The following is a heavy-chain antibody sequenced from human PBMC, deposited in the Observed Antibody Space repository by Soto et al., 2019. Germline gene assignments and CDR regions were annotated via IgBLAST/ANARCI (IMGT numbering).Heavy chain of an antibody. CDR3: ARVLAYYYYYGMDV. CDR2: INAGNGNT. J-gene: IGHJ6*02. V-gene: IGHV1-3*01. Sequence: ASVKVSCKASGYTFTSYAMHWVRQAPGQRLEWMGWINAGNGNTKYSQKFQGRVTITRDTSASTACMELSSLRSEDTAVYYCARVLAYYYYYGMDVWGQGTTVTVSS. CDR1: GYTFTSYA.